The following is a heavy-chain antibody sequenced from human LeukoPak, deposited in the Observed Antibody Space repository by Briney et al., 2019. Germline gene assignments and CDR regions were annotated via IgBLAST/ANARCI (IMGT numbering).Heavy chain of an antibody. D-gene: IGHD3-22*01. CDR1: GFTFSRYE. CDR2: ISSSGTTI. J-gene: IGHJ4*02. V-gene: IGHV3-48*03. CDR3: ARDDYDSSTPYFFDY. Sequence: GGSLRLSCAASGFTFSRYEMNWVRQAPGKGLEWVSYISSSGTTIYYADSVKGRFTISRDNAQNSLFLQMNSLRAEDTAVYYCARDDYDSSTPYFFDYWGQGTLVAVSS.